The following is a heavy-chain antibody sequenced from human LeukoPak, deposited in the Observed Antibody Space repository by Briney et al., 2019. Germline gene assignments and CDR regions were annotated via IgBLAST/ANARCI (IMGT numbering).Heavy chain of an antibody. D-gene: IGHD2-21*01. CDR2: IYYSGST. Sequence: GSLRLSCAASGFTFSSYAMSWVRQAPGKGLEWIGTIYYSGSTYYNPSLKSRVTISVDTSKNQFSLKLSSVTAADTAVYYCARRGSVIYYYMDVWGKGTTVTISS. CDR3: ARRGSVIYYYMDV. V-gene: IGHV4-38-2*01. CDR1: GFTFSSYA. J-gene: IGHJ6*03.